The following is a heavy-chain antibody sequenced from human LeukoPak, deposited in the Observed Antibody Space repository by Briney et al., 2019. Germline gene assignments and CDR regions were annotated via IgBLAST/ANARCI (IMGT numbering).Heavy chain of an antibody. V-gene: IGHV1-69*01. J-gene: IGHJ5*02. CDR1: GGTFSSYA. CDR3: ARGPPQRDWFDP. CDR2: IIPIFGTA. Sequence: RVASVKVSCKASGGTFSSYAISWVRQAPGQGLEWMGGIIPIFGTANYAQKFQGRVTITADESTSTAYMELSSLRSEDTAVYYCARGPPQRDWFDPWGQGTLVTVSS.